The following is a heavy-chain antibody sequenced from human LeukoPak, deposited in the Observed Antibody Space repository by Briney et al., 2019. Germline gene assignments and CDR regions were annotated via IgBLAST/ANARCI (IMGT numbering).Heavy chain of an antibody. CDR2: ISTSGSTI. CDR1: GFTFSSYS. CDR3: ARRLWDTTDFDY. Sequence: GGSLRLSCAASGFTFSSYSMNWVRQAPGKGLEWVSYISTSGSTIYYADSVKGRFTISRDNAKNSLYLQMNSLRAEDTAVYYCARRLWDTTDFDYWGQGTLVTVSS. J-gene: IGHJ4*02. V-gene: IGHV3-48*04. D-gene: IGHD2-21*01.